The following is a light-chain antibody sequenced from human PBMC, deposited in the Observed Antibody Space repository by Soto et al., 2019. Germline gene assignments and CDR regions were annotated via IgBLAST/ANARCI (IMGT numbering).Light chain of an antibody. CDR3: QQYGASLPLT. Sequence: EIVLTQSPGTLSLSPGDRATLSCKASQSVSIYYLAGYQQKPGQAPRLLIYSASSRATGIPDRFSGSGSGTDFTLTISRLEPEDFAVYYCQQYGASLPLTFGGGTKVEIK. CDR1: QSVSIYY. J-gene: IGKJ4*01. V-gene: IGKV3-20*01. CDR2: SAS.